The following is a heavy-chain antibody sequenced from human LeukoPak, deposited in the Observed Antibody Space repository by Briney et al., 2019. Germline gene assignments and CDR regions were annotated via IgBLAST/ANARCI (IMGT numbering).Heavy chain of an antibody. D-gene: IGHD3-22*01. Sequence: PGGSLRLSCEASGFTLRSYWMSWVRQAPGKGLEWVATIRQDGVLNHCVDSVKGRFAVSRDNAWNSLYLQMDSLRAEDTAVYYCAREGDSSGYSYWGQGTLVTVSS. V-gene: IGHV3-7*01. CDR2: IRQDGVLN. CDR1: GFTLRSYW. CDR3: AREGDSSGYSY. J-gene: IGHJ4*02.